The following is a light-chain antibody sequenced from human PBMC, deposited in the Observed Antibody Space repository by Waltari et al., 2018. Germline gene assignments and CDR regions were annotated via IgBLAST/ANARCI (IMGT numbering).Light chain of an antibody. CDR2: YDD. J-gene: IGLJ1*01. CDR1: SSPIGTNA. Sequence: QSVLTPPPSVSEAPGPRVTISFSARSSPIGTNAFSWYRQFPGKAPDVLIFYDDLRPSGVSARFSGSKSGTSASLAIRGLQSEDEADYFCAAWDDNLTGSYVFGTGTKVTVL. CDR3: AAWDDNLTGSYV. V-gene: IGLV1-36*01.